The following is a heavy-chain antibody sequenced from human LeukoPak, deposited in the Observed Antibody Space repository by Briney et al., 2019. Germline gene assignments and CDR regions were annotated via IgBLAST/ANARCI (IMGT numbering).Heavy chain of an antibody. CDR1: GYIFTDYY. CDR3: ARDLPYYDSSGNFDY. Sequence: GASVKVSCKASGYIFTDYYMHWVRQAPGQRLGWMGWINAGNGNTKYSQKFQGRVTITRDTSASTAYMELSSLRSEDTAVYYCARDLPYYDSSGNFDYWGQGTLVTVSS. D-gene: IGHD3-22*01. J-gene: IGHJ4*02. CDR2: INAGNGNT. V-gene: IGHV1-3*01.